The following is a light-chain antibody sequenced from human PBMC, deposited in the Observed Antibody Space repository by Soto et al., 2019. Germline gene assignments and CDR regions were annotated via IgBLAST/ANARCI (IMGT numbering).Light chain of an antibody. CDR3: QQYSQWPLT. CDR1: QSVSSY. J-gene: IGKJ4*01. V-gene: IGKV3-11*01. CDR2: DAS. Sequence: EIVLTQSPATLSLSPGERATLSCRASQSVSSYLAWYQQKPGQAPRLLIYDASNRATGIPARFSGSGSGTEFTLIISGLQSEDFAVYYCQQYSQWPLTFGGGTKVDIK.